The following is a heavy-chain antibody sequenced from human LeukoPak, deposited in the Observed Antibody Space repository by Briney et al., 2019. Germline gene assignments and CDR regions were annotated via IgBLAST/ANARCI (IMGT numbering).Heavy chain of an antibody. CDR2: IIPIFGTA. D-gene: IGHD3-22*01. V-gene: IGHV1-69*06. J-gene: IGHJ4*02. CDR1: GGTFSSYA. CDR3: AIRTPYYYDSSGRPPFDY. Sequence: GASVKVSCKASGGTFSSYAFSWVRQAPGQGLEWMGGIIPIFGTANYAQKFQGRVTIHADKSTSTAYMELSSLRSEDTAVYYCAIRTPYYYDSSGRPPFDYWGQGTLVTVSS.